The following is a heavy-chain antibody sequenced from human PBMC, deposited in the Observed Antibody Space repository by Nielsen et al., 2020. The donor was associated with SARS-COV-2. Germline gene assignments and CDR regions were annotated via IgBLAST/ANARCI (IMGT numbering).Heavy chain of an antibody. CDR1: GFTVSSNY. V-gene: IGHV3-53*01. Sequence: GESLKISCAASGFTVSSNYMSWVRQAPGKGLEWVSVIYSGGSTYYADSVKGRFTISRDNSKNTLYLQMNSLRAEDTAVYYCWVYSSSRYWGTAAGAFDIWGQGTMVTVSS. D-gene: IGHD6-13*01. J-gene: IGHJ3*02. CDR2: IYSGGST. CDR3: WVYSSSRYWGTAAGAFDI.